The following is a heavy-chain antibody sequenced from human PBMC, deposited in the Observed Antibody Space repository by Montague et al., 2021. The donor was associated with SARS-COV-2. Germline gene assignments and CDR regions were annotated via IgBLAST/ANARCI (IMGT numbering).Heavy chain of an antibody. Sequence: SLRLSCAASGFTFSSYSMNWVRQAPGKGLEWVSSISSSSSYIYYADSVKGRFTISRDNAKNSLYLQMNSLRAEDTAVYYCARDGDYYDSSCILDYWGQGTLVTVSS. CDR1: GFTFSSYS. D-gene: IGHD3-22*01. J-gene: IGHJ4*02. CDR2: ISSSSSYI. CDR3: ARDGDYYDSSCILDY. V-gene: IGHV3-21*01.